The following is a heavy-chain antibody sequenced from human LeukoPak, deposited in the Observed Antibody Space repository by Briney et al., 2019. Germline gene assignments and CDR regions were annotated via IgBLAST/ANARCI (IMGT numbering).Heavy chain of an antibody. CDR1: PYSINSGFY. CDR2: RYSSGST. V-gene: IGHV4-38-2*02. D-gene: IGHD6-6*01. Sequence: SETLSLTCTVSPYSINSGFYWGWIRQPPGKGLEWIGSRYSSGSTYYNPSLKSRVTISVDRSKNQFSLKLSSVTAADTAVYYCARVGHSSSAGGDAFDIWGQGTMVTVSS. CDR3: ARVGHSSSAGGDAFDI. J-gene: IGHJ3*02.